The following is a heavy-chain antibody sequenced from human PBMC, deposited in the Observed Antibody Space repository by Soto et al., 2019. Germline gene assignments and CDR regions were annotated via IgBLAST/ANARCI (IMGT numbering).Heavy chain of an antibody. CDR2: IIPIFGTA. D-gene: IGHD5-12*01. Sequence: SVKVSCKASGGTFSSYAISWVRQAPGQGLEWMGGIIPIFGTANYAQKFQGRVTITADESTSTAYMELSSLRSEDTAVYYCARDRAMATIMAFDYWGQGTLVTVSS. J-gene: IGHJ4*02. V-gene: IGHV1-69*13. CDR3: ARDRAMATIMAFDY. CDR1: GGTFSSYA.